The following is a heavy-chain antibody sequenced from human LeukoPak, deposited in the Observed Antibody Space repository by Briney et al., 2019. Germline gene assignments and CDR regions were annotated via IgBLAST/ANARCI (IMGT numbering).Heavy chain of an antibody. CDR1: GYTFTSYG. J-gene: IGHJ6*02. V-gene: IGHV1-69*13. D-gene: IGHD1-26*01. CDR2: IIPIFGTA. Sequence: ASVKVSCKASGYTFTSYGISWVRQAPGQGLEWMGGIIPIFGTANYAQKFQGRVTITADESTSTAYMELSSLRSEDTAVYYCAREDSPTSYGMDVWGQGTTVTVSS. CDR3: AREDSPTSYGMDV.